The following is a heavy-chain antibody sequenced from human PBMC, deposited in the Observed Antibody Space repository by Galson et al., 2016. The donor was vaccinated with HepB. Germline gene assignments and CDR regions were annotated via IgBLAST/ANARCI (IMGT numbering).Heavy chain of an antibody. J-gene: IGHJ6*02. CDR3: AGTIYCSSTSWYYYYYGMDV. D-gene: IGHD2-2*01. CDR1: GFTFSSYA. V-gene: IGHV3-30*04. CDR2: ISYDGNNK. Sequence: SLRLSCAASGFTFSSYAMHWVRQAPGKGLEWVAVISYDGNNKYYADSVKGRFTISRDNSKNTLYLQMNSLRAEDTAVYYCAGTIYCSSTSWYYYYYGMDVLGQGTTVTVSS.